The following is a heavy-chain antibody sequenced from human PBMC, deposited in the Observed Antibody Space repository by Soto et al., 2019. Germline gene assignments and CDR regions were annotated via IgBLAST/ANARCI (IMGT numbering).Heavy chain of an antibody. V-gene: IGHV4-61*01. CDR1: GGSVNNGIYY. J-gene: IGHJ4*02. CDR3: ARNCRGYKYGCYFDY. Sequence: SETLSLTCTISGGSVNNGIYYWSGIRQPPGKVLEWIGYIYYSGTTNYNPSLKSRVAISVDTSKNQFSLKVKSVTAADTAVYYCARNCRGYKYGCYFDYWGQGILVTVSS. CDR2: IYYSGTT. D-gene: IGHD5-18*01.